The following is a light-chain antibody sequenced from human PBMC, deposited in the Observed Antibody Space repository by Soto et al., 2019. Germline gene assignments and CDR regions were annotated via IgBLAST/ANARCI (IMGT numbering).Light chain of an antibody. CDR3: QQYNSYS. CDR2: GAS. CDR1: QSVSSN. J-gene: IGKJ1*01. V-gene: IGKV3-15*01. Sequence: EIGMTQSPATLSVSPGERATLSCRASQSVSSNLAWYQQKPGQAPRLLIYGASTRATGIPARFSGSGSGTEFTLTISSLQPDDFATYYCQQYNSYSFGQGTKVDIK.